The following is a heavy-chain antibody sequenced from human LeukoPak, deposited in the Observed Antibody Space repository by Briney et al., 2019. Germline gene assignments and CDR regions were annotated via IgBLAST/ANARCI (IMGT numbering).Heavy chain of an antibody. CDR1: GFTFSDYY. Sequence: GGSLRLSCAASGFTFSDYYMSWIRQAPGKGLEWVSYISSSGSTIYYAASVRGRFPISRDNAKNSLYLQMNSLRAEDTAVYYCARDPAAMAQDDYWGQGTLVTVSS. D-gene: IGHD2-2*01. V-gene: IGHV3-11*01. CDR3: ARDPAAMAQDDY. CDR2: ISSSGSTI. J-gene: IGHJ4*02.